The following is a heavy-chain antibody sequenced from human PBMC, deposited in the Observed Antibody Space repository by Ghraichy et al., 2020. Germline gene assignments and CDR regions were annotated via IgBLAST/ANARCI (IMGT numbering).Heavy chain of an antibody. CDR2: IRFDGINK. Sequence: GGSLRLSCAASGFNFRNHGMHWVRQVSGKGLEWVSFIRFDGINKQYGDSVKGRFTISRDNSKNTLYLQMNSLRPEDSATYYCAKDWSVETPTGDLWGQGTVVTVFS. J-gene: IGHJ3*01. D-gene: IGHD2-15*01. CDR3: AKDWSVETPTGDL. CDR1: GFNFRNHG. V-gene: IGHV3-30*02.